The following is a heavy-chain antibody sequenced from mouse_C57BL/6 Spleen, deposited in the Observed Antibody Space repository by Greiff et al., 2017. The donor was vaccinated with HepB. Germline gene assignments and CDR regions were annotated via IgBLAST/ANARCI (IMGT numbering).Heavy chain of an antibody. V-gene: IGHV1-54*01. CDR1: GYAFTNYL. CDR2: INPGSGGT. CDR3: ARRDYYGSSSGYFDY. D-gene: IGHD1-1*01. Sequence: VQLQQSGAELVRPGTSVKVSCKASGYAFTNYLIEWVKQRPGQGLEWIGVINPGSGGTNYNEKFKGKATLTADKSSSTAYMQLSSLTSEDSAVYFCARRDYYGSSSGYFDYWGQGTTLTVSS. J-gene: IGHJ2*01.